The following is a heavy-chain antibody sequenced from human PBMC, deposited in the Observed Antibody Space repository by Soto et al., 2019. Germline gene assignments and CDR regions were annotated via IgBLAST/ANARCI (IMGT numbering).Heavy chain of an antibody. J-gene: IGHJ3*02. CDR2: ISGRGGST. Sequence: GGSLRLSCAASGFSFTSYAMSWVRQAPGKGLEWVSVISGRGGSTYYADSVKGRFTISRDNSKNTLYLQMNSLRAEDTAVYYCAKVGCSSASCPASGAFDNWGQGTMVTVSS. CDR3: AKVGCSSASCPASGAFDN. CDR1: GFSFTSYA. V-gene: IGHV3-23*01. D-gene: IGHD2-2*01.